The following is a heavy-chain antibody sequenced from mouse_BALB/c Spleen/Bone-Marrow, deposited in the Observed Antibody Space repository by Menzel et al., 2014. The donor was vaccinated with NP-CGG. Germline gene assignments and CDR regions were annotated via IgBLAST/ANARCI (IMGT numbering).Heavy chain of an antibody. V-gene: IGHV14-3*02. D-gene: IGHD1-1*01. CDR3: AVYYYGRSSFAY. J-gene: IGHJ3*01. Sequence: EVQLQESGVELVKPGASVKLSCTASDFNIKDAYMHWVKQRPEQGLEWIGRIDPANVNTKYDTKFQGKATITADTSSNTAYLLLSSLTSEDTAVYYCAVYYYGRSSFAYWGQGTLVTVSA. CDR2: IDPANVNT. CDR1: DFNIKDAY.